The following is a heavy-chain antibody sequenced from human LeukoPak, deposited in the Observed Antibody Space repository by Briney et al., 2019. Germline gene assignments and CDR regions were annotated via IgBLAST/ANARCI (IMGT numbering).Heavy chain of an antibody. V-gene: IGHV3-23*01. CDR3: AKRSSRLHLDY. J-gene: IGHJ4*02. D-gene: IGHD6-25*01. CDR2: ISGSGGST. CDR1: GFTFSSYA. Sequence: PGGSLRLSCAVSGFTFSSYAMTWVRQAPGKGLQWVSLISGSGGSTYYADSVKGRFTISRDNSKNTLYLQMNNLRAEDTAVYYCAKRSSRLHLDYWGQGTLVTVSS.